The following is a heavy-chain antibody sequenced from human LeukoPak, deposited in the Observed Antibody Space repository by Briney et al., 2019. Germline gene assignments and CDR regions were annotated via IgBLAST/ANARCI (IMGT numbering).Heavy chain of an antibody. J-gene: IGHJ6*02. D-gene: IGHD2-2*01. Sequence: GGSLRLSCAASGFTFSSYWMSWVRQAPGKGLEWVANIKQDGSEKYYVDCVKGRFTISRDNAKNSLYLQMNSLRAEDTAVCYCARDGDIVVVPAAIGYYGMDDWGQGTTVTVSS. CDR3: ARDGDIVVVPAAIGYYGMDD. CDR1: GFTFSSYW. CDR2: IKQDGSEK. V-gene: IGHV3-7*01.